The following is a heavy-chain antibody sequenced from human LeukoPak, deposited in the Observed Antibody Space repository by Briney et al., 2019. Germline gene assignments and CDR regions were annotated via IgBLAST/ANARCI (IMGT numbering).Heavy chain of an antibody. CDR3: ARCSSTSCYYVY. CDR1: GGSISSYY. Sequence: SETLSLTCTVSGGSISSYYWSWIRQPPGKGLEWIGYIYYNGSTNYNPSLKSRVTISVDTSKNQFSLKLSSVTAADTAVYYCARCSSTSCYYVYWGQGTLVTVSS. CDR2: IYYNGST. V-gene: IGHV4-59*01. D-gene: IGHD2-2*01. J-gene: IGHJ4*02.